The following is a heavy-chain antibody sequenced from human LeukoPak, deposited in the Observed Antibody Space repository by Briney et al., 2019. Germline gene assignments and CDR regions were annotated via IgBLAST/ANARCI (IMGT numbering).Heavy chain of an antibody. Sequence: PSETLSLTCTVPGGSISSYYWSWVRQPPGKGLEWIGYIYYSGSTNYNPSLKSRVTISVDTSKNQFSLELSSVTAADTAVYYCARGYSRYYFDYWGQGTLVTVSS. D-gene: IGHD5-18*01. V-gene: IGHV4-59*01. CDR2: IYYSGST. J-gene: IGHJ4*02. CDR3: ARGYSRYYFDY. CDR1: GGSISSYY.